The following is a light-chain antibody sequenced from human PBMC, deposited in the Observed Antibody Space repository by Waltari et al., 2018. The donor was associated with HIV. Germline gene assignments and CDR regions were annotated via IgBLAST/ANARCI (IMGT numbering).Light chain of an antibody. J-gene: IGKJ1*01. Sequence: DIVMTQSPDSLAVSLGERATINCKSSQSLLYSANNKNYLAWSQQRPVQPPMLLIYWASARESGVPDRFSGSGSGTDFTLTISSLQADDVAVYYCHQYFSAPWTFGQGTKVEIK. CDR2: WAS. CDR3: HQYFSAPWT. CDR1: QSLLYSANNKNY. V-gene: IGKV4-1*01.